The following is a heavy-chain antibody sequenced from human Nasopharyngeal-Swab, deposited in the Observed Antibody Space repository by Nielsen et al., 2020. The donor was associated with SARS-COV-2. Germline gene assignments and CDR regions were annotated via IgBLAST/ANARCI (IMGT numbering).Heavy chain of an antibody. V-gene: IGHV3-9*01. CDR3: ARIGEYSSTWGGFDI. CDR2: ITWNSGNK. Sequence: GGSLRLSCAASGFTFENYAMHWVRQPPGKGLEWVSGITWNSGNKGYAESVQGRFTISRDNAKNSLYLQMSSLRADDTAFYHCARIGEYSSTWGGFDIWGQGTVVSVSS. J-gene: IGHJ3*02. CDR1: GFTFENYA. D-gene: IGHD6-13*01.